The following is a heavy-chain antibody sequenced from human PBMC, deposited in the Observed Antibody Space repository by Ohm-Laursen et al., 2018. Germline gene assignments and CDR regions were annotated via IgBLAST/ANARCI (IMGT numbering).Heavy chain of an antibody. CDR3: ARVGYYDSSGTSNWFDP. CDR1: GGSISSGGYY. J-gene: IGHJ5*02. V-gene: IGHV4-31*03. CDR2: IYYSGST. D-gene: IGHD3-22*01. Sequence: SQTLSLTCTVSGGSISSGGYYWSWIRQHPGKGLEWIGYIYYSGSTYYNPSLKSRVTISVDTSKNQFSLKLSFVTAADTAVYYCARVGYYDSSGTSNWFDPWGQGTLVTVSS.